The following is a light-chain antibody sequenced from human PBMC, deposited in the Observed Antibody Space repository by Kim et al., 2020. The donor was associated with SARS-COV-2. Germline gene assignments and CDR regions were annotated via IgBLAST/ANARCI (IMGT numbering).Light chain of an antibody. CDR3: QQSYSTSWT. J-gene: IGKJ1*01. CDR1: QSISSY. Sequence: DIQMTQSPSSLSASVGDRVTITCRASQSISSYLNWYQQKPGKAPKLLIYAASSLQSGVPSRFSGSGSGTDFTLTISSLQPEEFATYYCQQSYSTSWTFGQGTKVDI. V-gene: IGKV1-39*01. CDR2: AAS.